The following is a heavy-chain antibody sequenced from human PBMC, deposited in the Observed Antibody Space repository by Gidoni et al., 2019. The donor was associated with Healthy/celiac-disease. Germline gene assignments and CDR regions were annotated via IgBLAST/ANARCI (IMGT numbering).Heavy chain of an antibody. V-gene: IGHV3-30*18. CDR3: AKTARTGLEDAFDI. CDR1: GFTFSSYG. J-gene: IGHJ3*02. D-gene: IGHD1-1*01. CDR2: ISYDGSNK. Sequence: QVQLVESGGGVVQPGRSLRLSCAASGFTFSSYGMHWVRQAPGKGLEWVAVISYDGSNKYYADSVKGRFTISRDNSKNTLYLQMNSLRAEDTAVYYCAKTARTGLEDAFDIWGQGTMVTVSS.